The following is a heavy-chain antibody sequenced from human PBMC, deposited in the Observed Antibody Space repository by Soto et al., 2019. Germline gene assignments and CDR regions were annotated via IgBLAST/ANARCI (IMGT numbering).Heavy chain of an antibody. CDR2: ITAFGGGT. J-gene: IGHJ6*02. Sequence: EVQLWESGGGLVQPGGSLRLSCVASGFTFSDYGMSWVRQAPGKGLEWVAGITAFGGGTYNADSAEGRFTISRDNSKRTVYLKVNSLRPEDTAIYYCGKGHSTTFGVYHYFGMDVWGHGTTVTVSS. CDR3: GKGHSTTFGVYHYFGMDV. D-gene: IGHD2-2*01. V-gene: IGHV3-23*01. CDR1: GFTFSDYG.